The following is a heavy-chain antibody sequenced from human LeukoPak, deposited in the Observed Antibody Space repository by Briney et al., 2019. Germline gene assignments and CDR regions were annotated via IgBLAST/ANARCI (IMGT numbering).Heavy chain of an antibody. CDR3: ARHYYGSGSYFV. Sequence: GGSQRLSCAASGFTVSSNYMSWVRQAPGKGLEWVSVIYSGGSTYYADSVKGRFTISRDNSKNTLYLQMNSLRAEDTAVYYCARHYYGSGSYFVWGQGTLVTVSS. D-gene: IGHD3-10*01. CDR2: IYSGGST. J-gene: IGHJ4*02. CDR1: GFTVSSNY. V-gene: IGHV3-66*04.